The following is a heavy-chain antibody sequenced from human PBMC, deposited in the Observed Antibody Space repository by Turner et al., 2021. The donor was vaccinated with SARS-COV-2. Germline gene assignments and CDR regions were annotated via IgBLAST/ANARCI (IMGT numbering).Heavy chain of an antibody. J-gene: IGHJ5*02. Sequence: QVQLVQSGAEVKKPGASVTVSCKASGYTFTGYYMHWVRQAPGQGLEWMGGINPNSGGTNYAQKFQGSVTMTRDTSITTAYMELSRLRSDDTAVYYCARSPQLMVGIRFDPWGQGTLVTVSS. V-gene: IGHV1-2*02. CDR2: INPNSGGT. CDR1: GYTFTGYY. CDR3: ARSPQLMVGIRFDP. D-gene: IGHD2-8*01.